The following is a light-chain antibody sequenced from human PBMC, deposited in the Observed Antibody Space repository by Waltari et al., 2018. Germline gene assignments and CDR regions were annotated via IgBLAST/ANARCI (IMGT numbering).Light chain of an antibody. J-gene: IGLJ1*01. V-gene: IGLV2-14*03. CDR2: GVS. Sequence: QSALTQPASVSGSPGQSITISCTGTSSDVGGYNFVSWYQQHPGKAPKLMIYGVSNRPSGGSIRFSGSKSGNTASLTISGLQAEDEADYYCNSYTSSYTYVFGTGTKVTVL. CDR3: NSYTSSYTYV. CDR1: SSDVGGYNF.